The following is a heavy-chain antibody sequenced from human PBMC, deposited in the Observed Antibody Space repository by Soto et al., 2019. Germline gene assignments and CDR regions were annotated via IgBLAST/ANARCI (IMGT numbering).Heavy chain of an antibody. J-gene: IGHJ4*01. D-gene: IGHD3-16*01. CDR1: GGSISSSNW. CDR2: IFHTGST. CDR3: ARITFLFDSGAHYCVPDY. V-gene: IGHV4-4*02. Sequence: SETLSLTCAVSGGSISSSNWWNWVRQPPGKGLEWVGEIFHTGSTNYNPSLRSRATISVDKSKNLFSLMLSSVTAADTAVYYCARITFLFDSGAHYCVPDYWGQGILVTVSS.